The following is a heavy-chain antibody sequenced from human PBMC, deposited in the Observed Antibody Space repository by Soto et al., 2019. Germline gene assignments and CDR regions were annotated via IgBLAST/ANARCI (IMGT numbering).Heavy chain of an antibody. CDR2: IVVGSGNT. CDR3: AASRYCSGGSCYSLSFDI. V-gene: IGHV1-58*02. Sequence: QMQLVQSGPEVKKPGTSVKVSCKASGFTFTSSAMQWVRQARGQRLEWIGWIVVGSGNTNYAQKFQERVTITRDMSTSRAYMELSSLRSEDTAVYYCAASRYCSGGSCYSLSFDIWGQGTTVTVSS. CDR1: GFTFTSSA. J-gene: IGHJ3*02. D-gene: IGHD2-15*01.